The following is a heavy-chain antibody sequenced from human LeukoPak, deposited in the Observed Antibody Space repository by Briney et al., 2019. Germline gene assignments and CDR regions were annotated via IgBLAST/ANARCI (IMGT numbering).Heavy chain of an antibody. Sequence: GGSLRLSCAASGFTFSSYPMHGVRQAPGKGLEYVSDISGNGGSTYYANSVKGRFTISRDNSKNTLYLQMGSLRAEDTAVYYCAQDLGADSGSYFDYWGQGTLVTVSS. CDR3: AQDLGADSGSYFDY. CDR2: ISGNGGST. D-gene: IGHD1-26*01. CDR1: GFTFSSYP. J-gene: IGHJ4*02. V-gene: IGHV3-64*01.